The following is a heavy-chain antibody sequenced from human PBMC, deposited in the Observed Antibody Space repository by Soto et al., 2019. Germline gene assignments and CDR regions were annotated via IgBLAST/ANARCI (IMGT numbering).Heavy chain of an antibody. J-gene: IGHJ4*02. D-gene: IGHD4-17*01. CDR1: GFTFSSYS. Sequence: LRLSCAASGFTFSSYSMNWVRQAPGKGLEWVSSISSSSSYIYYADSVKGRFTISRDNAKNSLYLQMNSLRAEDTAVYYCARDYGDYGGYFDYWGQGTLVTVSS. CDR3: ARDYGDYGGYFDY. CDR2: ISSSSSYI. V-gene: IGHV3-21*01.